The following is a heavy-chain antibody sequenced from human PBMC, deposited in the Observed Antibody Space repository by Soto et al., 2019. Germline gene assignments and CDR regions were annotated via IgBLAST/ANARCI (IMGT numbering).Heavy chain of an antibody. D-gene: IGHD2-15*01. CDR1: GYTLTNYL. CDR3: ARYPSMTGYSPQCMDF. Sequence: GESLKISCKGSGYTLTNYLIVWVRQIPGKGLEWMGIIYPGDSDTRYSPSFQGQVTISADRSISTAYLQWSSLKASDTGMYYCARYPSMTGYSPQCMDFWGQGTMVTVS. V-gene: IGHV5-51*01. CDR2: IYPGDSDT. J-gene: IGHJ6*02.